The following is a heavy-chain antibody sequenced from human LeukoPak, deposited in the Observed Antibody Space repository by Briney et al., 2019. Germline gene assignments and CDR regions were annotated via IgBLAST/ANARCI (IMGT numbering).Heavy chain of an antibody. CDR3: AAANRYHDAFDI. Sequence: ASVKVSCKVSGDTLTELSMHWVRQAPGKGLEWMGGFDPEDGETIYAQKFQGRVTITRDMSTSTAYMELSSLRSEDTAVYYCAAANRYHDAFDIWGQGTMVTVSS. J-gene: IGHJ3*02. D-gene: IGHD3-16*02. CDR2: FDPEDGET. V-gene: IGHV1-24*01. CDR1: GDTLTELS.